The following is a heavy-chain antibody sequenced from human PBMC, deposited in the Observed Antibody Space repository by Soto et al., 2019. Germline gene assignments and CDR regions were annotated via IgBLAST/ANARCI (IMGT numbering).Heavy chain of an antibody. D-gene: IGHD3-3*01. V-gene: IGHV4-39*02. CDR2: IYYSGST. CDR3: ARDHLYYDFWSGSNWFDP. CDR1: GGSISSSSYY. J-gene: IGHJ5*02. Sequence: QLQESGPGLVKPSETLSLTCTVSGGSISSSSYYWGWIRQPPGKGLEWIGSIYYSGSTYYNPSLKSRVTISVDTSKNQFSLKLSSVTAADTAVYYCARDHLYYDFWSGSNWFDPWGQGTLVTVSS.